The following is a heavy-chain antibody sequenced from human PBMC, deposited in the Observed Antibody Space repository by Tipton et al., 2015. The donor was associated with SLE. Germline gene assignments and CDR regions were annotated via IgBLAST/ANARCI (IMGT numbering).Heavy chain of an antibody. V-gene: IGHV4-59*12. Sequence: PGLVKPSETLSLTCTVSGGSISSYYWSWIRQPPGKGLEWIGYIYYSGSTNYNPSLKSRVTISVDTSKNQFSLKLSSVTPEDTAVYYCARGGAVAGRPLLVDIWGQGTMVTVSS. CDR1: GGSISSYY. CDR3: ARGGAVAGRPLLVDI. D-gene: IGHD6-19*01. CDR2: IYYSGST. J-gene: IGHJ3*02.